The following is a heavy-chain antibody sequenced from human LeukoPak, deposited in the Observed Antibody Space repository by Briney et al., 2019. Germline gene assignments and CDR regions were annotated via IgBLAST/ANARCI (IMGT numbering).Heavy chain of an antibody. Sequence: ASVKVSCKASGCTFTGYYMHWVRQPPPRGLEWIGWLNPNSGDTHYAHNFQDRVTMTSDTSFTTAYMEVGSLRSDDTAVYYCARASNPTDTSGWSDFWGQGTLVAVSS. CDR2: LNPNSGDT. CDR1: GCTFTGYY. J-gene: IGHJ4*02. V-gene: IGHV1-2*02. D-gene: IGHD6-25*01. CDR3: ARASNPTDTSGWSDF.